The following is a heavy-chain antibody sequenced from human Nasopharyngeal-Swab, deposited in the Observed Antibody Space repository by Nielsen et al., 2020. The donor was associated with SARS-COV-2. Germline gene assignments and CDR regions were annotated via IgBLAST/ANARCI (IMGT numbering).Heavy chain of an antibody. CDR2: ISSSATYI. CDR3: AREVAGRGVDY. D-gene: IGHD2-15*01. V-gene: IGHV3-21*01. CDR1: GFTVTTYT. J-gene: IGHJ4*02. Sequence: GESLKISCVVSGFTVTTYTMNWVRQAPGKGLEWVSSISSSATYIYYADSVKDRFTISRDNAKNSLYLQMNSLRVGDTAVYYCAREVAGRGVDYWGQGTLVTVSS.